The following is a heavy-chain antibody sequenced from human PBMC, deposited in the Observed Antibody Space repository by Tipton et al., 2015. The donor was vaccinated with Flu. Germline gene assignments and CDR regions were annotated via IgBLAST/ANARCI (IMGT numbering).Heavy chain of an antibody. D-gene: IGHD3-16*01. CDR3: ARGRRGYDL. CDR1: GFTFSSYD. V-gene: IGHV3-13*01. CDR2: IATGGET. Sequence: SLRLSCAASGFTFSSYDLHWVRQVTGKGLEWVSGIATGGETYYAESVRGRFTISRENGKNSFYLQMNSVRAEDTAVYYCARGRRGYDLWGQGTIITVSS. J-gene: IGHJ3*01.